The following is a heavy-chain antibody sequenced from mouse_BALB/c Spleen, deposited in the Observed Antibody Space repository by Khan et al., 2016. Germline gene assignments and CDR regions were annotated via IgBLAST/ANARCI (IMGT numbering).Heavy chain of an antibody. J-gene: IGHJ3*01. CDR1: GYSITSDYA. D-gene: IGHD1-1*01. V-gene: IGHV3-2*02. Sequence: EVQLVESGPGLVKPSQSLSLTCTVTGYSITSDYAWNWIRQFPGNKLEWMGYISYSGSTSYNPSLKSRISITRDTSKNQFFLQLNSVTTEDTATDYCAGSGYYGSRAYWGQGTLVTVSA. CDR2: ISYSGST. CDR3: AGSGYYGSRAY.